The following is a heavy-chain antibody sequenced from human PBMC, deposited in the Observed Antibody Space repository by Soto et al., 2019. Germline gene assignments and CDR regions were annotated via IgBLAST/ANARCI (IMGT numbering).Heavy chain of an antibody. CDR1: GFTFSSYA. D-gene: IGHD3-10*01. J-gene: IGHJ6*03. V-gene: IGHV3-64*01. CDR3: ARDRLTLVRGVKFFDDYSYMDV. CDR2: ISSNGGST. Sequence: GGSLRLSCAASGFTFSSYAMHWVRQAPGKGLEYVSAISSNGGSTYYRNSGKGRFTISRDNSKNTLYLQMGSLRAEDMAVYYCARDRLTLVRGVKFFDDYSYMDVWGKGTTVTVSS.